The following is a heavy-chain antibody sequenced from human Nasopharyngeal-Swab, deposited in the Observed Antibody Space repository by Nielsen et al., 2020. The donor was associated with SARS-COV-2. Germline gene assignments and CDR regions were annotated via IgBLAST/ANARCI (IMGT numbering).Heavy chain of an antibody. CDR3: ASLGGSIFVGGFNYFDY. CDR2: IYYSGST. J-gene: IGHJ4*02. Sequence: WIRQPPGKGLEWIGSIYYSGSTCYNPSLKSRVTISVDTSKNQFSLKLSSVTAADTAVYYCASLGGSIFVGGFNYFDYWGQGTLVTVSS. V-gene: IGHV4-39*07. D-gene: IGHD3-3*01.